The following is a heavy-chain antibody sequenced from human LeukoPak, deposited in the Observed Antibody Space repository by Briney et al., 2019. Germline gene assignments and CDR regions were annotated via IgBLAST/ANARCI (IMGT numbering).Heavy chain of an antibody. CDR2: FSSSGST. Sequence: PSETLSLTCNGSGGSVSSSNYHWSWIRQPPGKGLEWIGYFSSSGSTNYKASLKSRVSISADTSKNQFSLKLRSVTAADTAVYYCARDGSLGFGELFGAFDIWGQGTMVTVSS. J-gene: IGHJ3*02. CDR1: GGSVSSSNYH. D-gene: IGHD3-10*01. CDR3: ARDGSLGFGELFGAFDI. V-gene: IGHV4-61*01.